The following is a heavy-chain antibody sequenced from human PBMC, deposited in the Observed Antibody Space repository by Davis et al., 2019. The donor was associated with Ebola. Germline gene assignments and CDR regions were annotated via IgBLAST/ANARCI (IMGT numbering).Heavy chain of an antibody. J-gene: IGHJ4*02. Sequence: GESLKISCAASGFTFSSYCTFSSYWMSWVRQAPGKGLEWVANIKQDGSEKYYVDSVKGRFTISRDNAKNSLYLQMNSLRAEDTAVYYCAREIMATIIYWGQGTLVTVSS. V-gene: IGHV3-7*01. D-gene: IGHD5-12*01. CDR2: IKQDGSEK. CDR1: GFTFSSYCTFSSYW. CDR3: AREIMATIIY.